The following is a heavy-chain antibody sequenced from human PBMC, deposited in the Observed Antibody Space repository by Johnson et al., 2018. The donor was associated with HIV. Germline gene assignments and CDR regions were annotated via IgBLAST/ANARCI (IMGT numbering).Heavy chain of an antibody. D-gene: IGHD3-22*01. J-gene: IGHJ3*02. V-gene: IGHV3-11*04. CDR3: AREGDYYDSSGYWAAFDI. Sequence: QVQLVESGGGLVKPGGSLRLSCAASRFTFSDYYMSWIRQAPGKGLEWVSYISSSGSTIYYADSVKGRFTISRDNSKNTLYLPMNSLRADDTAVYYCAREGDYYDSSGYWAAFDIWGQGTMVTVSS. CDR1: RFTFSDYY. CDR2: ISSSGSTI.